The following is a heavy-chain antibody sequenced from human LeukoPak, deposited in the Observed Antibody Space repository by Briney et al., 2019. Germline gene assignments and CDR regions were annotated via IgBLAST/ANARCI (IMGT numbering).Heavy chain of an antibody. V-gene: IGHV3-30*07. CDR1: GFIFSNYA. CDR2: ISSDGSKT. J-gene: IGHJ4*02. Sequence: GRSPRLSCAASGFIFSNYAMHWVRQAPGKGLEWVALISSDGSKTYHADSVKGRFSISRDNSKNTLYLQMNSLRDEDTAVYYCAKVPPQSIVVVVAATPDLSDYWGQGTLVTVSS. CDR3: AKVPPQSIVVVVAATPDLSDY. D-gene: IGHD2-15*01.